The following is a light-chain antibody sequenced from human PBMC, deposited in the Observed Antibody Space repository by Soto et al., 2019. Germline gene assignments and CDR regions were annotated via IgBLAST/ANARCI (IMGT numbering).Light chain of an antibody. CDR1: RTVSSTY. Sequence: EILFTQSPGTLSVSPGESATLSCRASRTVSSTYLAWYQQKPGQAPRLLIYGTSSRDTGIPDRFSGSGSGTDCTLTISSLEPEDFAIYYCQQYGSSPQTFGQGTKVDIK. J-gene: IGKJ1*01. V-gene: IGKV3-20*01. CDR3: QQYGSSPQT. CDR2: GTS.